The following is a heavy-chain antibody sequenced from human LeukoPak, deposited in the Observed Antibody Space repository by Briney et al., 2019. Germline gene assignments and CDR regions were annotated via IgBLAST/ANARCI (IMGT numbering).Heavy chain of an antibody. CDR3: ARHSCGGSSNCRSFDS. CDR2: IYYSGTT. J-gene: IGHJ4*02. CDR1: GGSISSYY. V-gene: IGHV4-59*08. D-gene: IGHD2-15*01. Sequence: PSETLSLTCTVSGGSISSYYWSWIRQPPGKGLEWIGYIYYSGTTNYNPSLKSRVSISVDTSKNQFSLKLSSVTAADTAVYYCARHSCGGSSNCRSFDSWGQGVLVTVSS.